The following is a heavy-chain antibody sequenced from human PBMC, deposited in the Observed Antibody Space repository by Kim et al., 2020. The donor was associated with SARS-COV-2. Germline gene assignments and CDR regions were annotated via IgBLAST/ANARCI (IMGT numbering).Heavy chain of an antibody. CDR2: ISYSGDAT. V-gene: IGHV3-23*01. J-gene: IGHJ4*02. CDR3: AKDLGVRGVAATPDH. CDR1: GFAFGSYA. Sequence: GGSLRLSCGASGFAFGSYAMTWVRQAPGKGLEWVSTISYSGDATYYADSVKGRFIISRDNSKNTLYLQMASLRVEDTATYHCAKDLGVRGVAATPDHWGQGTLVTVSS. D-gene: IGHD5-12*01.